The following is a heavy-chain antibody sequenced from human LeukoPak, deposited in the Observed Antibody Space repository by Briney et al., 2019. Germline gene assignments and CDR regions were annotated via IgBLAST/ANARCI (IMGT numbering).Heavy chain of an antibody. J-gene: IGHJ4*02. CDR2: INSDGTST. D-gene: IGHD4-17*01. CDR3: ARGSVQGNWNYGEYLDY. Sequence: PGGSLRLSCAASGFTFSSYWMHWVRQAPGKGLVWVSRINSDGTSTSYADSVKGRFTISRDNAKNTLYLQMNSLRAEDTAVYYCARGSVQGNWNYGEYLDYWGQGTLVTVSA. V-gene: IGHV3-74*01. CDR1: GFTFSSYW.